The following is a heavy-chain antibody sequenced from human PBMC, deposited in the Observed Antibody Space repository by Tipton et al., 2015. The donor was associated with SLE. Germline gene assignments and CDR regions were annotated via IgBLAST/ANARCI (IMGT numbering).Heavy chain of an antibody. V-gene: IGHV3-74*01. CDR2: INSDGIST. Sequence: GSLRLSCAASGFTFSIYWMHWVRQAPGKGLVWVSRINSDGISTNYADSVKGRFTISSDNAKNTLYLQMNILRAEDTTRYYCEREANTVTRFDYWGQGTLVTVSS. J-gene: IGHJ4*02. CDR3: EREANTVTRFDY. CDR1: GFTFSIYW. D-gene: IGHD4-17*01.